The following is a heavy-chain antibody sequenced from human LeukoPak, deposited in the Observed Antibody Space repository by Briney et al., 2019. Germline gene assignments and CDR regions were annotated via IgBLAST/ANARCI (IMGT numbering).Heavy chain of an antibody. CDR1: GGTFSSYA. D-gene: IGHD2-15*01. CDR2: IIPILGIA. V-gene: IGHV1-69*04. CDR3: ARDGVTNPYCSGGSCYSGFGY. J-gene: IGHJ4*02. Sequence: ASVKVSCKASGGTFSSYAISWVRQAPGQGLEWVGRIIPILGIANYAQKFQGRVTITADKSTSTAYMELSSLRSEDTAVYYCARDGVTNPYCSGGSCYSGFGYWGQGTLVTVSS.